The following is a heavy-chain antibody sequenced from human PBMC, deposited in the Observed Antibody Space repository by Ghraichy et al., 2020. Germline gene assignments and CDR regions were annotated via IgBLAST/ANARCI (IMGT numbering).Heavy chain of an antibody. CDR3: ARLERWLQGYYYYYGMDV. J-gene: IGHJ6*02. CDR1: GFSLSTSGVG. V-gene: IGHV2-5*01. Sequence: SGPTLVKPTQTLTLTCTFSGFSLSTSGVGVGWIRQPPGKALEWLALIYWNDDKRYSPSLKSRLTITKDTSKNQVVLTMTNMDPVDTATYYCARLERWLQGYYYYYGMDVWGQGTTVTVSS. D-gene: IGHD5-24*01. CDR2: IYWNDDK.